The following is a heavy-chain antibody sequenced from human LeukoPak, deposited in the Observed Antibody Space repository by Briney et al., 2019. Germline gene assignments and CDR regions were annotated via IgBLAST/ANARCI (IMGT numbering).Heavy chain of an antibody. D-gene: IGHD6-13*01. CDR1: GGSVSSGSYY. CDR2: MYYSGST. V-gene: IGHV4-61*01. J-gene: IGHJ2*01. Sequence: SETLSLTRTVSGGSVSSGSYYWSWIRQPPGKGLEWIAYMYYSGSTNHNPSLKSRITLSVDTSKNQFSLKLSSVTAADTAVYYCARGPASGSPNWYFDLWGRGTLVTVSS. CDR3: ARGPASGSPNWYFDL.